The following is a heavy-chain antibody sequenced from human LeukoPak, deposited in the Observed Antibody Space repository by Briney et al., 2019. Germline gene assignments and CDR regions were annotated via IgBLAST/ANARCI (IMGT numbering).Heavy chain of an antibody. Sequence: GASVKVSCKTSGYTFTSYGLIWVRQAPGQGLEWVGWISAYNGNTNYAQKLQGRVTMSTDTSTSTAYMELRSLSSDDTAVYYCARDRTGSVRDGLYYWGQGTLVTVSS. CDR3: ARDRTGSVRDGLYY. J-gene: IGHJ4*02. V-gene: IGHV1-18*01. CDR1: GYTFTSYG. D-gene: IGHD3-9*01. CDR2: ISAYNGNT.